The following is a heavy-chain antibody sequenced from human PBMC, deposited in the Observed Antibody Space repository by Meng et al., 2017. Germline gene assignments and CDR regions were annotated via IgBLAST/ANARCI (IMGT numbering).Heavy chain of an antibody. CDR2: IYYSGST. V-gene: IGHV4-39*07. Sequence: SETLSLTCTVSGGSISSSSYYWGWIRQPPGKGLEWIGSIYYSGSTYYNPSLKSRVTISVDTSKNQFSLKLSSVTAADTAVYYCASDPIAAAGSMDDAFDIWGQGTMVTVSS. D-gene: IGHD6-13*01. J-gene: IGHJ3*02. CDR3: ASDPIAAAGSMDDAFDI. CDR1: GGSISSSSYY.